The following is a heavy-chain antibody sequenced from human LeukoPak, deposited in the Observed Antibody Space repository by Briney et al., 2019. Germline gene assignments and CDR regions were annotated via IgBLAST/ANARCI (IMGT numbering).Heavy chain of an antibody. D-gene: IGHD6-19*01. Sequence: PGGSLRFSCAASGFTFSSYAMSGVRQAPGKGLEWVSAISGSGGSTYYADSVKGRFTISRDNSKNTLYLQMSSLRAEDTAVYYCAKGGIAVAGKFPFHLFDYWGQGTLVTVSS. CDR3: AKGGIAVAGKFPFHLFDY. V-gene: IGHV3-23*01. J-gene: IGHJ4*02. CDR2: ISGSGGST. CDR1: GFTFSSYA.